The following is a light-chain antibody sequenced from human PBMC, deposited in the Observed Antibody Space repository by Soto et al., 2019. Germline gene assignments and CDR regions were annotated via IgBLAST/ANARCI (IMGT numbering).Light chain of an antibody. CDR3: TSFTSSSNLV. V-gene: IGLV2-14*03. J-gene: IGLJ2*01. Sequence: QSALTQPASVSGSPGQSITISCTGTSNDIGSYNYVSWYQQHPGRAPTLMIFDVTDRPSGVSNRFSGSKSGNTASLTISGLQPEDEADYYCTSFTSSSNLVFGGGTKLTVL. CDR1: SNDIGSYNY. CDR2: DVT.